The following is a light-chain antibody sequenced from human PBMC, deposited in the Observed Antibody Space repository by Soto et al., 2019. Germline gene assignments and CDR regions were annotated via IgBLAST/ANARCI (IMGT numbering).Light chain of an antibody. V-gene: IGKV1-9*01. J-gene: IGKJ5*01. Sequence: DIQLTQSPSLLSASVGDRVTITCRASHDISTYLAWYQQKPGKAPKLMIYEASTLQSGVPSRFSGSGSGTEFTLTISGLLPEDFATYHCRQLNTLPFTFGQGTRLEIK. CDR3: RQLNTLPFT. CDR2: EAS. CDR1: HDISTY.